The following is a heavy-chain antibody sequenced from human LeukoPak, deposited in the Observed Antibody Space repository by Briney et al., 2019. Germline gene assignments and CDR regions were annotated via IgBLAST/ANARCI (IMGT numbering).Heavy chain of an antibody. J-gene: IGHJ4*02. Sequence: GGSLRLSCAASGFTFSSYSMNWVRQAPGKGLEWVSYISSSSSTIYYADSVKGRFTISRDNAKNSLYLQMNSLRAEDTAVYYCARRAAMEGYYFDYWGQGTLVTVSS. CDR1: GFTFSSYS. D-gene: IGHD2-2*01. V-gene: IGHV3-48*04. CDR3: ARRAAMEGYYFDY. CDR2: ISSSSSTI.